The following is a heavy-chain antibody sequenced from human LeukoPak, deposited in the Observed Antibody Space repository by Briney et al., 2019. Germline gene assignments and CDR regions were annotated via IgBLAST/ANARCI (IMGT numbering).Heavy chain of an antibody. J-gene: IGHJ6*03. D-gene: IGHD3-3*02. V-gene: IGHV3-23*01. CDR1: GFTFSSYG. CDR2: ISGSGGST. Sequence: GGSLRLSCAASGFTFSSYGMSWVRQAPGKGLEWVSAISGSGGSTYYADSVKGRFTISRDNSKNTLYLQMNSLRAEDTAVYYCAKQDIFYYYYTDVWGKGTTVTISS. CDR3: AKQDIFYYYYTDV.